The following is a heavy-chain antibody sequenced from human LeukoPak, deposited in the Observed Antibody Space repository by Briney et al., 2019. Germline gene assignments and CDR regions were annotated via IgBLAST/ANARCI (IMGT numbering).Heavy chain of an antibody. D-gene: IGHD3-10*01. V-gene: IGHV4-59*01. CDR1: GGSISSYY. CDR2: IYYSGST. CDR3: ARSPRFGELLYSDYYYYYMDV. J-gene: IGHJ6*03. Sequence: PSETLSLTCTVSGGSISSYYWSWIRQPPGKGLEWIGYIYYSGSTNYNPSLKSRVTISVDTSKNQFSLKLSSVTAADTAVYYCARSPRFGELLYSDYYYYYMDVWGKGTTVTVSS.